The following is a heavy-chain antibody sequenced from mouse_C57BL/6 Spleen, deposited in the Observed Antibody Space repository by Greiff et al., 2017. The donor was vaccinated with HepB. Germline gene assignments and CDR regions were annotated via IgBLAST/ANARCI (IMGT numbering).Heavy chain of an antibody. D-gene: IGHD1-1*01. V-gene: IGHV2-5*01. Sequence: VQLQESGPGLVQPSQSLSITCTVSGFSLTSYGVHWVRQSPGKGLEWLGVIWRGGSTDYNAAFMSRLSITKDNSKSQVFFKMNSLQADDTAIYYCAKNLPFYGSSPYYAMDYWGQGTSVTVSS. J-gene: IGHJ4*01. CDR2: IWRGGST. CDR1: GFSLTSYG. CDR3: AKNLPFYGSSPYYAMDY.